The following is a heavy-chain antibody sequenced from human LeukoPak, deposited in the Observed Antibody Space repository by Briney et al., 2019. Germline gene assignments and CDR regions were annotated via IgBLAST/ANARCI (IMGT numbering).Heavy chain of an antibody. Sequence: ASVKLSCKASGYAFTSYHINWVRQATGQGLEWMGWMNPNSGNTGYAQKFQGRVTITRNTSISTAYMELSSLRSEDTAVYYCARGRYCSGGSCSRRGPHPYIYYYMDVWGKGTTVTVSS. J-gene: IGHJ6*03. CDR2: MNPNSGNT. V-gene: IGHV1-8*03. CDR3: ARGRYCSGGSCSRRGPHPYIYYYMDV. D-gene: IGHD2-15*01. CDR1: GYAFTSYH.